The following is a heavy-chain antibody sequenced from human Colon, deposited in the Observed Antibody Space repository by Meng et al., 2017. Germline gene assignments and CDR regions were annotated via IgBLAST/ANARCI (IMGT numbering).Heavy chain of an antibody. Sequence: HLVQPGPGVKKPGASVKVSCKSSGYPFIDSHVHWVRQAPGQGLEWMGRIMPSVGDASSAEKFQGRLTLTWDTSIDTAYMDLSSLRSDDSAIYYCVRDGSYYDFDYWGQGTLVTVSS. J-gene: IGHJ4*02. D-gene: IGHD3-10*01. CDR1: GYPFIDSH. CDR3: VRDGSYYDFDY. CDR2: IMPSVGDA. V-gene: IGHV1-2*06.